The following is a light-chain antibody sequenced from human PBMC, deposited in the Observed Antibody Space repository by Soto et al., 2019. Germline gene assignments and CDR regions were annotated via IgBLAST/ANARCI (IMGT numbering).Light chain of an antibody. J-gene: IGKJ1*01. CDR2: RAS. V-gene: IGKV1-5*03. Sequence: DIPMTQSPSTLSASVGDRVTITCRASQNIVSWLAWYQQKPGKAPRLLIYRASSLNNGVPSRFSGSGSGTEFTLTISSLQPEDFATYHCQHYHSYPRTFGQGTKVEVK. CDR1: QNIVSW. CDR3: QHYHSYPRT.